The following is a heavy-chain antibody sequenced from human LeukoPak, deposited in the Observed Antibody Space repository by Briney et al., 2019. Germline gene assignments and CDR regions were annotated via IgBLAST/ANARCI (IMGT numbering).Heavy chain of an antibody. CDR2: INSDGSST. CDR1: GFTFSSYW. D-gene: IGHD5-24*01. Sequence: GGSLRLSCAASGFTFSSYWMHWVRQAPGKGLVWVSRINSDGSSTSYADSVKGRFTISRDNAKNTLYLQMNSLRAEDTAVYYCARASLSRDGYNPVLWGERTRLSVPWG. V-gene: IGHV3-74*01. J-gene: IGHJ5*02. CDR3: ARASLSRDGYNPVLWGERTRLSVP.